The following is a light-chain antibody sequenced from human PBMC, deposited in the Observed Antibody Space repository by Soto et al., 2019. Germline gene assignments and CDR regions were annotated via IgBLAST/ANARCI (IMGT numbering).Light chain of an antibody. CDR1: SSGVGGYNY. CDR3: SSYTSSSTLYV. CDR2: DVS. J-gene: IGLJ1*01. Sequence: QSALTQPASASGSPGQSITISSTGTSSGVGGYNYVSWYQQHPGKAPKLMIYDVSNRPSGVSNRFSGSKSGNTASLTISDLQAEDEADYYCSSYTSSSTLYVFGTGTKATVL. V-gene: IGLV2-14*01.